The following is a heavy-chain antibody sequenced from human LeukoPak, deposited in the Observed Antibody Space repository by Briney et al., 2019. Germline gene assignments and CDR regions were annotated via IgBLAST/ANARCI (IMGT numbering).Heavy chain of an antibody. CDR3: AKSGASPLYHMDV. V-gene: IGHV3-23*01. D-gene: IGHD1-26*01. CDR2: ITGSDTAA. J-gene: IGHJ6*03. CDR1: GFSLSSYG. Sequence: GGSLRLSCAASGFSLSSYGVNWVRQAPGKGLEWVSGITGSDTAAYHAGSVRGRFTISRDDSKNTLYLQMSSLRVDDTAIYYCAKSGASPLYHMDVWGRGATVTVSS.